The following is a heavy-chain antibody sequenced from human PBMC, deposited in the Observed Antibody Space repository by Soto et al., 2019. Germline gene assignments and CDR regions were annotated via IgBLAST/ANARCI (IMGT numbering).Heavy chain of an antibody. J-gene: IGHJ4*02. CDR3: ARDDYGDPFFDY. CDR1: GYIFTNHG. V-gene: IGHV1-18*01. Sequence: GASVKVSCKASGYIFTNHGISWVRQAPGQGLEWMGWISATNGNTNFAQNFQGRVSMTTDTSTSTAYMELRSLTSDDTATHYCARDDYGDPFFDYWGQGTLVTVSS. CDR2: ISATNGNT. D-gene: IGHD4-17*01.